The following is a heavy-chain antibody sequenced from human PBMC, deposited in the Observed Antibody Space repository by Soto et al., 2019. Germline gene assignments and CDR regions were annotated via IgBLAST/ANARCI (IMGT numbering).Heavy chain of an antibody. D-gene: IGHD6-19*01. V-gene: IGHV1-18*01. Sequence: QVQLVQSGAEVKKPGASVKVSCKASGYTFTSYGISWVRQAPGQGLEWMGWISAYNGNTNYAQKLQGRVTMTTDTSTSTAYSELMSMRSDDTAVYYCARDQRESSGWSNNWFDPWVHGTLVTVSS. CDR3: ARDQRESSGWSNNWFDP. CDR1: GYTFTSYG. CDR2: ISAYNGNT. J-gene: IGHJ5*02.